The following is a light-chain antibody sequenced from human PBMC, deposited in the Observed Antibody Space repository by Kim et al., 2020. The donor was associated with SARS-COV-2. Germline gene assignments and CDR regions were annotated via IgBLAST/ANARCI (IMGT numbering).Light chain of an antibody. CDR3: NSRDSNDYVV. J-gene: IGLJ2*01. Sequence: VSLGQTVRITCEGDSLRSSYATRYQQKPGQAPKGVIYGKDNRPSGVPDRFSGPSSGNTAYVTITGTQAGDEADYYCNSRDSNDYVVFGGGTKVTVL. CDR2: GKD. V-gene: IGLV3-19*01. CDR1: SLRSSY.